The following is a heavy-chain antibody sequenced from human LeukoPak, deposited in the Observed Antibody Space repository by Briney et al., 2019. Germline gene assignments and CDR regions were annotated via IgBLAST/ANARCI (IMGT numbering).Heavy chain of an antibody. Sequence: PSETLSLTCTVSGGSISSSSYYWGWIRQPPGKGLEWIGSIYYSGSTYYNPSLKSRVTISVDTSKNQFSLKLSSVTAADTAVYYCARDERAVNWFDPWGQGTLVTVSS. V-gene: IGHV4-39*07. CDR1: GGSISSSSYY. J-gene: IGHJ5*02. CDR2: IYYSGST. CDR3: ARDERAVNWFDP. D-gene: IGHD1-1*01.